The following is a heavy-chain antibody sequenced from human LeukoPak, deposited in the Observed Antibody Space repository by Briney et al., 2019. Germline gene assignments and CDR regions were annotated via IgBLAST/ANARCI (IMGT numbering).Heavy chain of an antibody. Sequence: PGRSLRLSCAASGFTFSSYGMHWVRQAPGKGLEWVAVIWYDGSNKYYADSVKGRFTISRDNSKNTLYLQMNSLRAEDTALYYCARSIRERRPFDIWGQGTMVTVSS. CDR1: GFTFSSYG. D-gene: IGHD3-10*01. CDR2: IWYDGSNK. CDR3: ARSIRERRPFDI. V-gene: IGHV3-33*01. J-gene: IGHJ3*02.